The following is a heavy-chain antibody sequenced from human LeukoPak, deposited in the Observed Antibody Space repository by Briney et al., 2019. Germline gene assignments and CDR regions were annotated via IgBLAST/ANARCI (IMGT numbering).Heavy chain of an antibody. Sequence: GGSLRLSCAASGFTFSSYWMSWVRQAPGKGLEWVSYISSSGSTIYYADSVKGRFTISRDNAKNSLYLQMNSLRAEDTAVYYCARDGAGPYYYYGMDVWGQGTTVTVSS. CDR2: ISSSGSTI. V-gene: IGHV3-48*04. CDR1: GFTFSSYW. J-gene: IGHJ6*02. CDR3: ARDGAGPYYYYGMDV. D-gene: IGHD6-19*01.